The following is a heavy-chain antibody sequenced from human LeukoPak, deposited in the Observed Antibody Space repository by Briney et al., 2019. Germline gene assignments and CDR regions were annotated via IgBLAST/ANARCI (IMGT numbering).Heavy chain of an antibody. CDR3: ARLTGYSSESWFDP. CDR2: IYYSGSP. CDR1: GGSIISSSYQ. J-gene: IGHJ5*02. V-gene: IGHV4-39*07. Sequence: SETLSLTCTVSGGSIISSSYQWGWIRQTPGKGLEWIGSIYYSGSPYYNPSLKSRVTISVDTSKNQFSLKLSSVTAADTAVYYCARLTGYSSESWFDPWGQGTLVTVSS. D-gene: IGHD3-9*01.